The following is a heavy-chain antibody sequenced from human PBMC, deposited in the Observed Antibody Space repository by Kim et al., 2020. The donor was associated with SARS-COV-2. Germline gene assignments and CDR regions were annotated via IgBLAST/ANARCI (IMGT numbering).Heavy chain of an antibody. Sequence: GGSLRLSCAASGFSFSDYSMTWVRQAPGKGLEWVSGISRSADSTYYADSVRGRFTISRDNSKNTLYLKMNSLRAGDTAVYYCAPRIFTNVWFLRYYWGQGPLVTVSS. CDR2: ISRSADST. J-gene: IGHJ4*02. V-gene: IGHV3-23*01. CDR1: GFSFSDYS. CDR3: APRIFTNVWFLRYY. D-gene: IGHD2-15*01.